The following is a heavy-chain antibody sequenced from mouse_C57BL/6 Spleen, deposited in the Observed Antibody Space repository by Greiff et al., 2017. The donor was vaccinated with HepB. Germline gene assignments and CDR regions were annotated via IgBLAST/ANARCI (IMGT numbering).Heavy chain of an antibody. Sequence: QVQLQQSGAELVRPGTSVKVSCKASGYAFTNYLIEWVKQRPGQGLEWIGVINPGSGGTNYNEKFKGKATLTADKSSSTAYMQLSSLTSEDSAVYFCARIYYDYDGYFDYWGQGTTLTVSS. J-gene: IGHJ2*01. CDR2: INPGSGGT. D-gene: IGHD2-4*01. CDR1: GYAFTNYL. V-gene: IGHV1-54*01. CDR3: ARIYYDYDGYFDY.